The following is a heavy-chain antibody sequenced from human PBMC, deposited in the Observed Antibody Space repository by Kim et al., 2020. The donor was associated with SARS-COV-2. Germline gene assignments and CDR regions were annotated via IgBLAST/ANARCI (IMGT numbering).Heavy chain of an antibody. CDR1: GFTFSNAW. Sequence: GGSLRLSCAASGFTFSNAWMSWVRQAPGKGLEWVGRIKSKTDGGTTDYAAPVKGRFTISRDDSKNTLYLQMNSLKTEDTAVYYCTIKPYCSSTSCYENWGQGTLVTVSS. J-gene: IGHJ4*02. D-gene: IGHD2-2*01. CDR3: TIKPYCSSTSCYEN. V-gene: IGHV3-15*01. CDR2: IKSKTDGGTT.